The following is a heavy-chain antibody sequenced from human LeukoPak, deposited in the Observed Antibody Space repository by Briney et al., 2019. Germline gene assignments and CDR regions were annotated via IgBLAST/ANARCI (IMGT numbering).Heavy chain of an antibody. D-gene: IGHD3-3*01. CDR2: INHSGST. J-gene: IGHJ4*02. CDR3: ARRRITIFGGPAHDY. Sequence: PSETLSLTCAVYGGSFSGYYWSWIRQPPGKGLEWIGEINHSGSTNYNPSLKSRVTISVDTSKNQFSLKLSSVTAADTAVYYCARRRITIFGGPAHDYWGQGTLVTVSS. V-gene: IGHV4-34*01. CDR1: GGSFSGYY.